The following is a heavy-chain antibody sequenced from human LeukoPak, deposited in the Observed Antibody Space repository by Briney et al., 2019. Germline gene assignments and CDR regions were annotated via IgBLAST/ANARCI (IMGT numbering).Heavy chain of an antibody. CDR1: GFTFSSYA. V-gene: IGHV3-23*01. CDR3: AKDGGSRYCSSAGCDPFRY. Sequence: GGSLRLSCAGSGFTFSSYAMSWVRQAPGKGLEWVSLISGSGGSTYYAGSVKGRFTISRDNSKNTLYLQMNSLRAEDTAIYYCAKDGGSRYCSSAGCDPFRYWGQGTLVTVSS. D-gene: IGHD2-2*01. CDR2: ISGSGGST. J-gene: IGHJ4*02.